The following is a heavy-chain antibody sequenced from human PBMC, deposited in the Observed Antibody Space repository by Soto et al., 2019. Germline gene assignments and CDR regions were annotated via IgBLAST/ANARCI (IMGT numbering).Heavy chain of an antibody. CDR1: GGTFSSYA. J-gene: IGHJ6*02. D-gene: IGHD3-16*01. V-gene: IGHV1-69*01. CDR3: ARASPGEIPSYYYYYGMDV. Sequence: QVQLVQSGAEVKKPGSSVKVSCKASGGTFSSYAISWVRQAPGQGLEWMGGIIPIFGTANYAQKFQGRVTITADESTSTADMELSSLRSEDTAVYYCARASPGEIPSYYYYYGMDVWGQGTTVTVSS. CDR2: IIPIFGTA.